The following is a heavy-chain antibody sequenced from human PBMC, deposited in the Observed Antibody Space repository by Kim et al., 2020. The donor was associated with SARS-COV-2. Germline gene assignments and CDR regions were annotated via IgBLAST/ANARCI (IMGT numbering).Heavy chain of an antibody. J-gene: IGHJ4*02. D-gene: IGHD2-15*01. Sequence: ASVKVSCKASGYTFSNYYMEWVRQAPGQGLEWMGWVNPKTGGTYYAQNFQGRVTMTRDASNSTGYMELSSLRSDDSAVYYCVRVLMMSKGSHFDCWGQGTLVTVSS. V-gene: IGHV1-2*02. CDR2: VNPKTGGT. CDR1: GYTFSNYY. CDR3: VRVLMMSKGSHFDC.